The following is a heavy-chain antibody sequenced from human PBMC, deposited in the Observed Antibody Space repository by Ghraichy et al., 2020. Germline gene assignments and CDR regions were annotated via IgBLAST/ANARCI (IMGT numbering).Heavy chain of an antibody. Sequence: ASVKVSCKASGYTFTSYGISWVRQAPGQGLEWMGWISAYNGDTNYAQKLQGRVTMTTDTSTSTAYMELRSLRSDDTAVYYCARERDSFDYSRPPVDYWGQGTLVTVSS. J-gene: IGHJ4*02. CDR1: GYTFTSYG. CDR2: ISAYNGDT. V-gene: IGHV1-18*01. CDR3: ARERDSFDYSRPPVDY. D-gene: IGHD3-9*01.